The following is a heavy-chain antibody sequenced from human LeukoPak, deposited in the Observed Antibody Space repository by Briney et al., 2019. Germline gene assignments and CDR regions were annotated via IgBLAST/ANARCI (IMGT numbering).Heavy chain of an antibody. CDR2: IVVGSSNT. Sequence: GASVKVSCKASGFTFTSSAVQWVRQARGQRLEWIGWIVVGSSNTNYAQKFQERVTITRDMSTSTAYMELSSLRSEDTAVYYCAADDAPTLYYYDSSGYYNFDYWGQGTLVTVSS. V-gene: IGHV1-58*01. CDR3: AADDAPTLYYYDSSGYYNFDY. D-gene: IGHD3-22*01. CDR1: GFTFTSSA. J-gene: IGHJ4*02.